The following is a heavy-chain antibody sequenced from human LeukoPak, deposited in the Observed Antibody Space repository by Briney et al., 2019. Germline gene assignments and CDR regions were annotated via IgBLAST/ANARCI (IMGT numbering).Heavy chain of an antibody. CDR1: GGTFTSYA. V-gene: IGHV1-69*04. Sequence: SVKVSCTASGGTFTSYAISWVRQAPGQGLEWMGRIIPIFGIAKYAQKSQGRVTITADKSTSTAYMELSSLRSEDTAVYYCASVGVVVPAASNWFDPWGRGTLVTVSS. J-gene: IGHJ5*02. CDR3: ASVGVVVPAASNWFDP. CDR2: IIPIFGIA. D-gene: IGHD2-2*01.